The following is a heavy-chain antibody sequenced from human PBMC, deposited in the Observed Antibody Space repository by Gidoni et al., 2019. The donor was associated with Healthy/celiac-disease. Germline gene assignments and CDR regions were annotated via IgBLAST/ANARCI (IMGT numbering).Heavy chain of an antibody. J-gene: IGHJ6*02. CDR3: ARDQLGYGMDV. V-gene: IGHV3-21*01. Sequence: EVQLLESGGGLVTPGWSLSLSCAASAFTFSSYSMNWVRLAPGTGLAWVSSISSSSSYIFYADSVKGRLTISRDNAKNSLYLEMNSRRAEDTAVYYCARDQLGYGMDVWGQGTTVTVSS. D-gene: IGHD3-16*01. CDR2: ISSSSSYI. CDR1: AFTFSSYS.